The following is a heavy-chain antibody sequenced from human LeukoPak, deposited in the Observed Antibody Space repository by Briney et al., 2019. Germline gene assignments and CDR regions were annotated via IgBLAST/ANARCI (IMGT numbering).Heavy chain of an antibody. Sequence: GGSLRLSCAASGFTFSSYGMHWVRQAPGKGPEWVAFIRYDGSNKYYADSVKGRFTISRDNSKNTLYLQMNSLRAEDTAVYYCAREHSSSWDQFDYWGQGTLVTVSS. D-gene: IGHD6-13*01. CDR3: AREHSSSWDQFDY. V-gene: IGHV3-30*02. CDR1: GFTFSSYG. J-gene: IGHJ4*02. CDR2: IRYDGSNK.